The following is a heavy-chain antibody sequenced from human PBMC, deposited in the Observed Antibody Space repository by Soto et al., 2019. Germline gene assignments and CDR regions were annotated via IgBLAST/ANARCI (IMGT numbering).Heavy chain of an antibody. CDR3: AKSPGMYYYDSSGYYHYDY. CDR1: GFTFSSYA. J-gene: IGHJ4*02. V-gene: IGHV3-23*01. D-gene: IGHD3-22*01. CDR2: ISGSGVST. Sequence: GGSLRLSCAASGFTFSSYAMSWVRQAPGKGLEWVSAISGSGVSTYYADSVKGRFTISRDNSKNTLYLQMNSLRAEDTAVYYCAKSPGMYYYDSSGYYHYDYCGQGTLVTVSS.